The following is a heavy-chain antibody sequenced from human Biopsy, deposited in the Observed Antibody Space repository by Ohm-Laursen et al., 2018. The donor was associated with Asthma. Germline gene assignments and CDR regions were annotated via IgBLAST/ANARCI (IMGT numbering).Heavy chain of an antibody. J-gene: IGHJ6*02. CDR3: ARVLESSSRGPFYFFALDV. CDR2: ISASGSTK. Sequence: GSLRLSCSAPGFYFRDYFMTWMRQAPGKGLEWVASISASGSTKYPSESVQGRSTISRDNAQNLLILEMDSLRADDTGIYYCARVLESSSRGPFYFFALDVWGQGTPVAVS. V-gene: IGHV3-11*01. D-gene: IGHD6-13*01. CDR1: GFYFRDYF.